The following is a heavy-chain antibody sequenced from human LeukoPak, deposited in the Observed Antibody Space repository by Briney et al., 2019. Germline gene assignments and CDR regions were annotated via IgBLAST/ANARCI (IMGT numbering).Heavy chain of an antibody. D-gene: IGHD3-10*01. CDR3: ARDLRSYYGSGSQRFDP. J-gene: IGHJ5*02. CDR1: GGTFSSYA. V-gene: IGHV1-69*04. Sequence: SAKVSCKASGGTFSSYAISWVRQAPGQGLEWMGRIIPILGIANYAQKFQGRVTITADKSTSTAYMELSSLRSEDTAVYYCARDLRSYYGSGSQRFDPWGQGTLVTISS. CDR2: IIPILGIA.